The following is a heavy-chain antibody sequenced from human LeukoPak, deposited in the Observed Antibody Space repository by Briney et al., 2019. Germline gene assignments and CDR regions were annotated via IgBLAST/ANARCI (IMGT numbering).Heavy chain of an antibody. V-gene: IGHV4-61*02. CDR1: GGSISSGSYY. CDR3: ARDSLLPSAMGYYYMDV. J-gene: IGHJ6*03. CDR2: IYTSGST. D-gene: IGHD2-2*01. Sequence: SETLSLTCTVSGGSISSGSYYWSWIRQPAGKGLEWIGRIYTSGSTNHNPSLKSRVTISVDTTKNQFSLKLSSVTAADTALYYCARDSLLPSAMGYYYMDVWGKGTTVTVSS.